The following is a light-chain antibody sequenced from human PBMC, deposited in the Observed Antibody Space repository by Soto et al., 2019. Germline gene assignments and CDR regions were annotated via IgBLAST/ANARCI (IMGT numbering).Light chain of an antibody. J-gene: IGKJ3*01. V-gene: IGKV1-5*01. CDR1: QSISSW. CDR2: DVS. Sequence: DIQMTQSPSTLSASVGDRVTITCRAGQSISSWLAWYQQKPGTAPKLLIYDVSSLESGVPSRFSGSGSGTEFALTISGLQPDDFATYYCQQYNSYLFTFGPGTKVDIK. CDR3: QQYNSYLFT.